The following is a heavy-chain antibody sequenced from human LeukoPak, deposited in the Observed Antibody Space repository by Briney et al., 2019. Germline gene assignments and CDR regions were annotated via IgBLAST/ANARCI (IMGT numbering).Heavy chain of an antibody. CDR3: AKEGSGSYYNGFDY. V-gene: IGHV3-30*02. Sequence: PGGSLRLSCAASGFTFSSYSMHWVRQAPGKGLEWVAFIRYDGSNKYYADSVKGRFTISRDNSKNTLYLQMNSLRAEDTAVYYCAKEGSGSYYNGFDYWGQGTLVTVSS. CDR1: GFTFSSYS. D-gene: IGHD3-10*01. CDR2: IRYDGSNK. J-gene: IGHJ4*02.